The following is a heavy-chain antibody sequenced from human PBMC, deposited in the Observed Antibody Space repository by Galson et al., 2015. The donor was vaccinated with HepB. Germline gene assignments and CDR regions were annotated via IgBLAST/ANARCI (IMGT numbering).Heavy chain of an antibody. CDR2: ISSSGTYI. D-gene: IGHD4-17*01. J-gene: IGHJ4*02. Sequence: SLRLSCAASGFTFNDYYMSWIRQAPGKGLEWISYISSSGTYINYADSVKGRFTISRVNAKNSLYLQMNGLRDEDTAVYYCARVADSDYGDHIYFDYWGQGTLVTVSS. CDR1: GFTFNDYY. CDR3: ARVADSDYGDHIYFDY. V-gene: IGHV3-11*06.